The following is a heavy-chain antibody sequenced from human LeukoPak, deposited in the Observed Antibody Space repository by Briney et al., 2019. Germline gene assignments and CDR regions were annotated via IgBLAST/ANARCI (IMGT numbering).Heavy chain of an antibody. CDR3: ARVITMVRGVIPSLSWFDP. D-gene: IGHD3-10*01. Sequence: SETLSLTCTVSGGSISSGDYYWSWIRQPPGKGLEWIGYIYYSGSTYYNPSLKSRVTISVDTSKNQFSLKLSSVTAADTAVYYCARVITMVRGVIPSLSWFDPWGQGTLVTVSS. V-gene: IGHV4-30-4*01. CDR2: IYYSGST. J-gene: IGHJ5*02. CDR1: GGSISSGDYY.